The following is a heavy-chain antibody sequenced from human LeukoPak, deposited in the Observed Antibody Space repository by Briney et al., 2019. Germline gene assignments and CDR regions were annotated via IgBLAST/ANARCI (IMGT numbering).Heavy chain of an antibody. CDR2: IYSGGST. Sequence: PGGSLRLSCSASGFTFSSSAMHWVRQAPGKGLEWVSVIYSGGSTYYADSVKGRFTISRDNSKNTLYLQMNSLRAEDTAVYYCARETKDYDILTGYYTGGFDYWGQGTLVTVSS. J-gene: IGHJ4*02. CDR3: ARETKDYDILTGYYTGGFDY. CDR1: GFTFSSSA. D-gene: IGHD3-9*01. V-gene: IGHV3-53*01.